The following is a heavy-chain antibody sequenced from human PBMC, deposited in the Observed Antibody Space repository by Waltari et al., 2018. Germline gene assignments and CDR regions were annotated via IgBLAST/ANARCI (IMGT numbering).Heavy chain of an antibody. D-gene: IGHD6-6*01. Sequence: EVQLVESGGGLVQPGGSLRLSCAASGFTFSSYWMSWVRQAPGKGLEWVANIKQDGSEKYYVDSVKGRFTISRDNAKNSLYLQMNSLRAEDTTVYYCARGLAARRVGYYFDYWGQGTLVTVSS. J-gene: IGHJ4*02. CDR1: GFTFSSYW. V-gene: IGHV3-7*01. CDR2: IKQDGSEK. CDR3: ARGLAARRVGYYFDY.